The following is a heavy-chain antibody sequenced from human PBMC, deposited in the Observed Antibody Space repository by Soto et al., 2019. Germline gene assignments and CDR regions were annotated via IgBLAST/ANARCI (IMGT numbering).Heavy chain of an antibody. D-gene: IGHD6-19*01. V-gene: IGHV2-70*01. CDR3: ARSYSSGWYYYYYCMEV. CDR1: GFSLSTSGMC. Sequence: SGPTLVNPTQTLTLTCTFSGFSLSTSGMCVSWIRQPPGKALEWLALIDWDDDKYYSTSLKTRLTISKDTSKNQVVLTMTNMDPVDTATYYSARSYSSGWYYYYYCMEVWGRGTTVTVSS. CDR2: IDWDDDK. J-gene: IGHJ6*02.